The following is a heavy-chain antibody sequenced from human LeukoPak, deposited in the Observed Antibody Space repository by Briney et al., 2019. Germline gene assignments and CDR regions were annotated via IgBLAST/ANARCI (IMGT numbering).Heavy chain of an antibody. Sequence: PGGSLRLSCAASGFTFSRHPMHWVRQAPGEGLEWVAVIVYDGSEKYYKESVKGRFTISRDNSKNTLYLQMDSLRPEDTAVYYCAKDPRTGAVSGIFYFDYWGQGTLLTVSS. D-gene: IGHD6-19*01. CDR3: AKDPRTGAVSGIFYFDY. CDR1: GFTFSRHP. CDR2: IVYDGSEK. J-gene: IGHJ4*02. V-gene: IGHV3-30*04.